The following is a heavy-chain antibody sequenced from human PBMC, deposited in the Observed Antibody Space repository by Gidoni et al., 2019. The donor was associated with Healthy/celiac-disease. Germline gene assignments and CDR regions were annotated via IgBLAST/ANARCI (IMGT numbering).Heavy chain of an antibody. Sequence: QVQLVESGGGVVQPGRSLRLSCAASGFNFSSYGMHWVRQAPGKGLEWVAVIWYDGSNKYYADSVKGRFTISRDNSKNTLYLQMNSLRAEDTAVYYCARERDGYSYGYSFDYWGQGTLVTVSS. J-gene: IGHJ4*02. CDR1: GFNFSSYG. V-gene: IGHV3-33*01. CDR2: IWYDGSNK. CDR3: ARERDGYSYGYSFDY. D-gene: IGHD5-18*01.